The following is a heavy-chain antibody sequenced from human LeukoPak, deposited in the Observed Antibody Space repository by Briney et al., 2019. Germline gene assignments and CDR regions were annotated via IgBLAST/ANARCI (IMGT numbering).Heavy chain of an antibody. J-gene: IGHJ4*02. CDR3: ARIHRYCSGGACYVLDN. D-gene: IGHD2-15*01. Sequence: SETLSLTCVVSGGSVSGYYWGWIRQPPERGLEWIGYVYYSGSTNYNPSFKSRITISVDTSRNQFSLQLSSVTAADTAVYYCARIHRYCSGGACYVLDNWGQGTLVAVSS. CDR2: VYYSGST. CDR1: GGSVSGYY. V-gene: IGHV4-59*02.